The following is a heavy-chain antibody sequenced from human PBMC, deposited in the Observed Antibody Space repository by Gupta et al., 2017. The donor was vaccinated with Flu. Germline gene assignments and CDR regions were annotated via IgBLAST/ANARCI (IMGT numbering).Heavy chain of an antibody. Sequence: KGLEWVSGLSGSGGSTFHTDAVKGRFTIFRDNSKKTVYLQMNSLRADDTAVYYCAGGYSTGWGGLYYKYGMDVWGQGTMVTV. D-gene: IGHD6-19*01. V-gene: IGHV3-23*01. CDR3: AGGYSTGWGGLYYKYGMDV. CDR2: LSGSGGST. J-gene: IGHJ6*02.